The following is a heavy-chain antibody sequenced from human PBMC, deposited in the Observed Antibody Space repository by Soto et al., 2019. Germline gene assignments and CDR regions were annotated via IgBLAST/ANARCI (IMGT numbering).Heavy chain of an antibody. CDR1: GYTFTGYY. J-gene: IGHJ5*02. CDR3: ARSSSSSSRNWFDP. D-gene: IGHD6-6*01. Sequence: ASVKGSCKASGYTFTGYYMHWVRQAPGQGLEWMGWINPNSGGTNYAQKFQGWVTMTRDTSISTAYMELSRLRSDDTAVYYCARSSSSSSRNWFDPWGQGTLVTVSS. V-gene: IGHV1-2*04. CDR2: INPNSGGT.